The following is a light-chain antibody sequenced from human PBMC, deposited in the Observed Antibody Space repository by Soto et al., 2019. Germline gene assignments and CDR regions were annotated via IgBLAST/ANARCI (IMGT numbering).Light chain of an antibody. CDR3: SSYISSSTVI. Sequence: QSALTQAASVSGSPGQSITISCTGTSSDVGGYNFVSWYQQHPGKAPKFIIYDVRNRPSGVSNRFSGSRSGNTASLTISGLQAEDEADYYCSSYISSSTVIFGGGTKLTVL. V-gene: IGLV2-14*03. CDR2: DVR. CDR1: SSDVGGYNF. J-gene: IGLJ2*01.